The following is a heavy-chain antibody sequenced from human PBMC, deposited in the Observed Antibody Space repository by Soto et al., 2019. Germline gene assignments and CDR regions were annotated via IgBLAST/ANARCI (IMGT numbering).Heavy chain of an antibody. V-gene: IGHV4-30-4*02. Sequence: SETLSITCTVSGGSISSGDYSWSWIRQPTGKGLEWIGYIYYSGSSYYNPSIKSPVTISVDTSKNQFCLELSSGTGSDAAMYYCARSNGGYLGQGTLVTVSA. CDR3: ARSNGGY. J-gene: IGHJ4*02. CDR1: GGSISSGDYS. D-gene: IGHD2-8*01. CDR2: IYYSGSS.